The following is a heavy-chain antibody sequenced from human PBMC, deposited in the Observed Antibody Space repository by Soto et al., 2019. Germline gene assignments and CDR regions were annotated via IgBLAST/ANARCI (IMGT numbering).Heavy chain of an antibody. J-gene: IGHJ4*02. CDR2: ISGSVGST. D-gene: IGHD1-26*01. Sequence: VQLLESGGGLVQPGGSLRLSCAASGFTFSIYAMSWVRQAPGKGLEWVSTISGSVGSTYYADSVKGRFTISRDNSKNTLYLQMNSLRAEDTAVYYCAKDPVGASFNFDHWGQGTLVTVSS. CDR3: AKDPVGASFNFDH. CDR1: GFTFSIYA. V-gene: IGHV3-23*01.